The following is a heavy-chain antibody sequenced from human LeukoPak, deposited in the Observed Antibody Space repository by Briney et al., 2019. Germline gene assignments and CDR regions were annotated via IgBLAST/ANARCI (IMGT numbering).Heavy chain of an antibody. V-gene: IGHV4-59*01. CDR3: ASTVVAANVIDYFDY. Sequence: SETLSLTCTVSGGPISSYYWSWIRQPPGKGLEWIGYIYYSGSTNYNPSLKSRVTISVDTSKNQFSLKLSSVTAADTAVYYCASTVVAANVIDYFDYWGQGTLVTVSS. J-gene: IGHJ4*02. D-gene: IGHD2-15*01. CDR1: GGPISSYY. CDR2: IYYSGST.